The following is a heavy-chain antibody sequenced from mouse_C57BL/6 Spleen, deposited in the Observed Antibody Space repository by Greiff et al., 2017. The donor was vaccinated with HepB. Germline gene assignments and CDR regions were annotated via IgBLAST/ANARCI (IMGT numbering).Heavy chain of an antibody. CDR3: ARAQGLAY. CDR2: ISSGSSTI. CDR1: GFTFSDYG. J-gene: IGHJ3*01. V-gene: IGHV5-17*01. Sequence: EVKLMESGGGLVKPGGSLKLSCAASGFTFSDYGMHWVRQAPEKGLEWVAYISSGSSTIYYADTVKGRFTISRDNAKNTLFLQMTSLRSEDTAMYYCARAQGLAYWGQGTLVTVSA.